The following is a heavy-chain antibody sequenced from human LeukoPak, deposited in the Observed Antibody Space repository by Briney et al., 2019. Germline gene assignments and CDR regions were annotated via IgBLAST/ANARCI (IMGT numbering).Heavy chain of an antibody. CDR2: ISYDGSNK. CDR3: AKDRSQIYYNYYMDV. V-gene: IGHV3-30*07. D-gene: IGHD1-26*01. Sequence: GRSLRLSCAASGFTFSSYAMHWVRQAPGKGLEWVAVISYDGSNKYYADSVKGRFTISRDNSKNTLYLQMNSLRAEDTAVYYCAKDRSQIYYNYYMDVWGKGTTVTVSS. J-gene: IGHJ6*03. CDR1: GFTFSSYA.